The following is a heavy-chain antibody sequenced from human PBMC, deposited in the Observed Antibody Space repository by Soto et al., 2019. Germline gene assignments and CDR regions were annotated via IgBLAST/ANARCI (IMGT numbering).Heavy chain of an antibody. V-gene: IGHV3-48*01. CDR3: ARSYSYGFGY. CDR1: GFVLSSYS. D-gene: IGHD5-18*01. Sequence: EVQLVESGGGLVQPGGSLRLSCAASGFVLSSYSMSWVRQAPGKGLEWVSYIGTGTRTRYYADSVKGRFTISRDNGKNSLFLQMNTRRAEDTALYYCARSYSYGFGYWGQGTLVTVSS. J-gene: IGHJ4*02. CDR2: IGTGTRTR.